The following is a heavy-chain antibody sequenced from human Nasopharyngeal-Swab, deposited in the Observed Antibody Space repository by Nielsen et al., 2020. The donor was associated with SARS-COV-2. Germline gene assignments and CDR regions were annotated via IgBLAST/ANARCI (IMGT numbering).Heavy chain of an antibody. CDR3: ARGPLWGY. Sequence: SETLSLTCAVYGGSFSGYYWSWIRQPPGKGLEWIGEINHSGSTNYNPSLKSRVTITVETSKNQFPLKLSSVTAADTAVYSCARGPLWGYWGQGTLVTVSS. D-gene: IGHD7-27*01. V-gene: IGHV4-34*01. J-gene: IGHJ4*02. CDR1: GGSFSGYY. CDR2: INHSGST.